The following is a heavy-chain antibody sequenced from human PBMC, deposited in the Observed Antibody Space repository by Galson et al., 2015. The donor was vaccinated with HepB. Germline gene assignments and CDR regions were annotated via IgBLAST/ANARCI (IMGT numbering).Heavy chain of an antibody. CDR3: TRGGGYFGSGYGMDV. CDR2: IRSEAYGGTT. V-gene: IGHV3-49*04. D-gene: IGHD3-22*01. J-gene: IGHJ6*02. Sequence: SLRLSCAASGFTFGDYAMNWVRQAPGQGLGWVGFIRSEAYGGTTEYAASVKGRFTISRDDSQSIAYLQMNSLKTDDTAVFYCTRGGGYFGSGYGMDVWGQGTTVTVSS. CDR1: GFTFGDYA.